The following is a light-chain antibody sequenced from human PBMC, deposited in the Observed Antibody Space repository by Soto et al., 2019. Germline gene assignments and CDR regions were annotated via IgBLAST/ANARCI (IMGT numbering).Light chain of an antibody. J-gene: IGKJ4*01. CDR3: QQYGTSPLT. Sequence: EIVLTHSPATLSLSPGERATLSFRASQSVSSNLAWYQQKPGQAPRLLIYGASTRATGIPDRFSGSGSGTDFTLTVSRLEPEDFAVYYCQQYGTSPLTFGGGTKVDIK. CDR1: QSVSSN. CDR2: GAS. V-gene: IGKV3-20*01.